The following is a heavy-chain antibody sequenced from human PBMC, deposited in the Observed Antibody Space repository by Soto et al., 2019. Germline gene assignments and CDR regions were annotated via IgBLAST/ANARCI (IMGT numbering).Heavy chain of an antibody. J-gene: IGHJ4*02. D-gene: IGHD4-17*01. CDR3: ARDSITTVTTRLDY. V-gene: IGHV1-18*01. CDR2: ISAYNGNT. Sequence: ASVKVSCKASGYTFTSYGISWVRQAPGQGLEWMGWISAYNGNTNYAQKLQGRVTMTTDTSTSTAYMELRSLRSDDTAVYYCARDSITTVTTRLDYWGQGTLVTVSS. CDR1: GYTFTSYG.